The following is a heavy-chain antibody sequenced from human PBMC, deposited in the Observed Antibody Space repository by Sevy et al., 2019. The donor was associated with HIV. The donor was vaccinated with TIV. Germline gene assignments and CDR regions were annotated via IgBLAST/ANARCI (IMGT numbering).Heavy chain of an antibody. D-gene: IGHD3-22*01. CDR3: ATSPDYYDSSRDAFDI. CDR2: YDPEDGET. V-gene: IGHV1-24*01. CDR1: GYSVSDLS. Sequence: ASVKVSCKVSGYSVSDLSIHWVRQAPGKGLEWMGGYDPEDGETIYAQKFQGRVTMTEDTSTDTAYRELSSLRSEDTAVYYCATSPDYYDSSRDAFDIWGQGTMVTVSS. J-gene: IGHJ3*02.